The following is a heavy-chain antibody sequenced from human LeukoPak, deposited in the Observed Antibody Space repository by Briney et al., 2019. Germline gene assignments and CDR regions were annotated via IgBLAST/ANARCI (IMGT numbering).Heavy chain of an antibody. D-gene: IGHD3-22*01. Sequence: PGGSLRLSCTASGLTFSTSGFNWVRQAPGKGLEWVSYISSSGSTIYYADSVKGRFTISRDNAKNSLYLQMNSLRAEDTAVYYCARVHYDSSGYYDDYWGQGTLVTVSS. CDR2: ISSSGSTI. CDR1: GLTFSTSG. J-gene: IGHJ4*02. CDR3: ARVHYDSSGYYDDY. V-gene: IGHV3-48*04.